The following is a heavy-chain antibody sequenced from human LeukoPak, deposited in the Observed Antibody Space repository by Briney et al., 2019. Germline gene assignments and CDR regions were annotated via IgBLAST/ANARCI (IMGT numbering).Heavy chain of an antibody. CDR1: GFTFDDYA. D-gene: IGHD6-19*01. V-gene: IGHV3-9*01. Sequence: PGGSLRLSCAASGFTFDDYAMHWVRQAPGKGLEWVSGISWNSGSIGYADSVKGRFTISRDNAKNSLYLQMNSLRAEDTAVYYCSRVAGTPYYYYGMDVWGQGTTVTVSS. CDR3: SRVAGTPYYYYGMDV. CDR2: ISWNSGSI. J-gene: IGHJ6*02.